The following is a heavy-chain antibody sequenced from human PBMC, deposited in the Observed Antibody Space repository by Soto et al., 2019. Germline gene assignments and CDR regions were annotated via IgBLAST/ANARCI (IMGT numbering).Heavy chain of an antibody. CDR1: GYSFTSYW. Sequence: GESLKISCKGSGYSFTSYWIGWVRQMPGKGLEWMGIIYPGDSDTRYSPSFQGQVTISADKSISTAYLQWSSLKASDTAMYYCARQAYYSNYDWYFDLWGRGTLVTVSS. V-gene: IGHV5-51*01. D-gene: IGHD4-4*01. CDR2: IYPGDSDT. CDR3: ARQAYYSNYDWYFDL. J-gene: IGHJ2*01.